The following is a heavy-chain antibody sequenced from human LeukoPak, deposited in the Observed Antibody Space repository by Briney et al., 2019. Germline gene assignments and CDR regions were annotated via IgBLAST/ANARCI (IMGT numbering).Heavy chain of an antibody. CDR1: GYTYTSYG. Sequence: ASVKVSCQAAGYTYTSYGISWVRQAPGQGLEWMGWISAYNGNTNNAQKLQGRVTMTTHTSTSTAYLELRSLRSDDTAVYYCARVEKDSSSWYYFDVWGQGTLVTVSS. CDR2: ISAYNGNT. V-gene: IGHV1-18*04. CDR3: ARVEKDSSSWYYFDV. D-gene: IGHD6-13*01. J-gene: IGHJ4*02.